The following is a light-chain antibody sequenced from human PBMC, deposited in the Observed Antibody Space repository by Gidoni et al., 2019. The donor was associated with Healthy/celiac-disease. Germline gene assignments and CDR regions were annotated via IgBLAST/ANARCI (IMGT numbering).Light chain of an antibody. V-gene: IGLV2-23*03. J-gene: IGLJ1*01. CDR3: CSYAGSSTFYYV. CDR1: SSDVVSYNL. Sequence: QSALTQPASVSGSPGQSITISCTGTSSDVVSYNLVSWYQQHPGKAPKLMIYEGSKRPSGVSNRFSGSKSGNTASLTISGLQAEDEADYYCCSYAGSSTFYYVFGTGTKVTVL. CDR2: EGS.